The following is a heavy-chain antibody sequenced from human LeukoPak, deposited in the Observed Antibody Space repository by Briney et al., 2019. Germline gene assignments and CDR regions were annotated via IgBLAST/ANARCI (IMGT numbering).Heavy chain of an antibody. CDR2: ISGSGGST. V-gene: IGHV3-23*01. CDR1: GFTFSSYA. CDR3: AKDPRLVRGVIFDY. Sequence: GGSLRLSCAASGFTFSSYAMSWVRQAPGKGLEWVSAISGSGGSTYYADSVKDRFTVSRDNFKNTLYLQMDSLSAEDTAVYFCAKDPRLVRGVIFDYWGQGARVTVSS. J-gene: IGHJ4*02. D-gene: IGHD3-10*01.